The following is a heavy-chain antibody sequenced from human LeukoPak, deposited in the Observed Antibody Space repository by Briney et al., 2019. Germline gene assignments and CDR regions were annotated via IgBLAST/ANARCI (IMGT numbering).Heavy chain of an antibody. CDR2: IYYSGST. CDR3: AREVVAAPGTVDY. J-gene: IGHJ4*01. Sequence: SETLSLTCTVSGGSISSYYWSWIRQPPGKGLEWIGYIYYSGSTNYNPSLKSRVTISVDTSKNQFSLKLSSVTAADTAVYYCAREVVAAPGTVDYWGQGTLVTVSS. V-gene: IGHV4-59*01. D-gene: IGHD6-13*01. CDR1: GGSISSYY.